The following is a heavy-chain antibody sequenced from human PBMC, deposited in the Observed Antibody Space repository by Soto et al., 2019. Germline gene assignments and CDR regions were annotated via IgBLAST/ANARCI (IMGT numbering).Heavy chain of an antibody. D-gene: IGHD3-10*01. Sequence: VQLVESGGDLVQPGGSLRLSCAASGFRFSDHYMTWIRQAPGKGLEWVSKISGGGTTIYYADSVKGRFTVSRDNAKNSLYLQMNSLRAEDTAVYYCAGDPYYYASGFWGQGTLVTVSS. CDR3: AGDPYYYASGF. CDR1: GFRFSDHY. CDR2: ISGGGTTI. J-gene: IGHJ1*01. V-gene: IGHV3-11*01.